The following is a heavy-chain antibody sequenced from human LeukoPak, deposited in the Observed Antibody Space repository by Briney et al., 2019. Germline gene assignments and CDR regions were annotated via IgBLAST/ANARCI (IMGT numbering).Heavy chain of an antibody. CDR3: AGVQAVAGALEGFDY. J-gene: IGHJ4*02. CDR1: GFTVSSNY. V-gene: IGHV3-53*04. Sequence: GGSLRLSCAASGFTVSSNYMSWVRQAPGKGLEWVSVIYSGGSTYYADSVKGRFTISRHNSKNTLYLQMNSLRAEDTAVYYCAGVQAVAGALEGFDYWGQGTLVTVSS. D-gene: IGHD6-19*01. CDR2: IYSGGST.